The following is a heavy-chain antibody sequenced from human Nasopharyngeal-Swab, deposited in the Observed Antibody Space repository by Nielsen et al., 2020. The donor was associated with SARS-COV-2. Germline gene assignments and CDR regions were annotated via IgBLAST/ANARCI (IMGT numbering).Heavy chain of an antibody. V-gene: IGHV3-23*01. D-gene: IGHD5-24*01. Sequence: GGSRRLSCDASGFTFRSYALRGVRQPRGKGLEWVSAISGSGGSTYYADSVKGRFTISRDNSKNTLYLQMNSLRAEDTAVYYCAKSKGMADAFDIWGQGTMVTVSS. CDR1: GFTFRSYA. CDR3: AKSKGMADAFDI. J-gene: IGHJ3*02. CDR2: ISGSGGST.